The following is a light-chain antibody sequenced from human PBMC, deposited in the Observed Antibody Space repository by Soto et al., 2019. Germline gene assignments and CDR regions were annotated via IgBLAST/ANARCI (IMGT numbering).Light chain of an antibody. V-gene: IGLV2-14*01. CDR1: SSDVGAYNS. J-gene: IGLJ1*01. CDR3: SSYPSSNSYV. CDR2: DVS. Sequence: QSALTQPASVSGSPGQSIAISCTGTSSDVGAYNSVSWYQQYPGKAPKLMIHDVSNRPSGVSDRFSGSKSGNTASLTISGLQAEDEADYYCSSYPSSNSYVFGSGTKLTVL.